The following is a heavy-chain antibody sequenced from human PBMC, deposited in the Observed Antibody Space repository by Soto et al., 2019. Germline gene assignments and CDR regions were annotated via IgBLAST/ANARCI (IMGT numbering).Heavy chain of an antibody. CDR2: IYYSGST. J-gene: IGHJ6*02. V-gene: IGHV4-39*01. CDR1: GGSISSSSYY. CDR3: ASPAPRDLAVARTYYYYYGMDV. Sequence: QLQLQESGPGLVKPSETLSLTCTVSGGSISSSSYYWGWIRQPPGKGLEWIGSIYYSGSTYYNPSLKSRVTISVDTSRNQFPPKLSSVTAADTAVYYWASPAPRDLAVARTYYYYYGMDVWGQGTTVTVSS. D-gene: IGHD6-19*01.